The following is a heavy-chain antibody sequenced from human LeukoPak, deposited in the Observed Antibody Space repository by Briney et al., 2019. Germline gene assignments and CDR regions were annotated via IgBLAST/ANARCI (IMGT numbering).Heavy chain of an antibody. CDR3: ARAECSSTSCYSEGAFDI. J-gene: IGHJ3*02. V-gene: IGHV4-4*07. CDR2: IYTSGST. D-gene: IGHD2-2*02. CDR1: GGSISSYY. Sequence: SETLSLTCTVSGGSISSYYWSWIRQPAGKGLEWIGRIYTSGSTNYNPSLKSRDTMSVDTSKNQFSLKLSSVTAADTAVYYCARAECSSTSCYSEGAFDIWGQGTMVTVSS.